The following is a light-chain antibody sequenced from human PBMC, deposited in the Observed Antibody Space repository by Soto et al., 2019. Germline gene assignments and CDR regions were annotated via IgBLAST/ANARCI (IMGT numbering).Light chain of an antibody. CDR3: QQRSDWPIT. J-gene: IGKJ5*01. Sequence: EIVLTQSPATLSLSPGERATLSCRASQNVASYLAWYQQKPGQAPTLLIYGASNRATGITVRFSGSGSGTDFTLTISSLEPEDFAVYYCQQRSDWPITFGQGTRLEIK. CDR1: QNVASY. CDR2: GAS. V-gene: IGKV3-11*01.